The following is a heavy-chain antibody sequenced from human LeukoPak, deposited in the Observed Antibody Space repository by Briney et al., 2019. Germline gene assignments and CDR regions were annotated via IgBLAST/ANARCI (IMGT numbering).Heavy chain of an antibody. CDR3: AGNYYDSSGYYHDY. Sequence: PGGSLRLSCAASGFTFSSYAMSWVRQAPGKGLEWVSAISGSPGSTYYADSVKGRFTISRDNSKNTLYLQMNSLRAEDTAVYYCAGNYYDSSGYYHDYWGQGTLVTVSS. V-gene: IGHV3-23*01. CDR1: GFTFSSYA. J-gene: IGHJ4*02. CDR2: ISGSPGST. D-gene: IGHD3-22*01.